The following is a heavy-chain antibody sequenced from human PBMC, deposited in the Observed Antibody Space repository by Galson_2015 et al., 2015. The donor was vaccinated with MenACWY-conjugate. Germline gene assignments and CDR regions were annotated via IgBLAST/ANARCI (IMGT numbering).Heavy chain of an antibody. CDR1: GFSFGDYG. D-gene: IGHD3-22*01. J-gene: IGHJ4*02. V-gene: IGHV3-30*02. Sequence: SLRLSCAASGFSFGDYGMTWVRQAPGKGLEWVAYIHYDGSSDDYMDSVKGRFTISRDNSKNTVFLQMNSLKAEDTAVYYCVKDRYYHFDYGGQGTLVAVPS. CDR2: IHYDGSSD. CDR3: VKDRYYHFDY.